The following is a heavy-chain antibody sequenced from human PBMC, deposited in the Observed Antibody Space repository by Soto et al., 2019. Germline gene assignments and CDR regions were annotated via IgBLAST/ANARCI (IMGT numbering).Heavy chain of an antibody. D-gene: IGHD1-1*01. CDR1: GDSVSSNSAS. CDR3: ARDTPTTYQLEPPSSDAFDI. V-gene: IGHV6-1*01. Sequence: SQTLSLTCAISGDSVSSNSASWNWIRQSPSRGLEWLGRTYYRSKWYNDYAVSVKSRITINPDTSKNQFSLQLNSVTPEDTAVYYCARDTPTTYQLEPPSSDAFDIWGQGTMVTVSS. J-gene: IGHJ3*02. CDR2: TYYRSKWYN.